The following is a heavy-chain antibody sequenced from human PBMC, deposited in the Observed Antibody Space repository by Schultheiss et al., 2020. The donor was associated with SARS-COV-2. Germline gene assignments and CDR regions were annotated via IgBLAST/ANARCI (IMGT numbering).Heavy chain of an antibody. D-gene: IGHD3-22*01. J-gene: IGHJ5*02. V-gene: IGHV3-11*01. CDR1: GLTFSDYY. Sequence: GGSLRLSCAASGLTFSDYYMSWIRQAPGKGLEWVSYISSSGSTIYYADSVKGRFTISRDNAKNSLYLQMNSLRAEDTAVYYCAKYADSSGSNWFDPWGQGTLVTVSS. CDR3: AKYADSSGSNWFDP. CDR2: ISSSGSTI.